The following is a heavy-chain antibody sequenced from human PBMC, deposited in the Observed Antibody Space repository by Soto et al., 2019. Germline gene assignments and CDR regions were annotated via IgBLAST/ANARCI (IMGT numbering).Heavy chain of an antibody. CDR1: GGTFSSYA. V-gene: IGHV1-69*13. Sequence: ASVKVSCKASGGTFSSYAISWVRQAPGQGLEWRGGIIPIFGTANYAQKFQGRGTITADEFRSTAYMELSSLRSEDTAVYYCSRLFEGYRYGYGAFDIRGQGTMVPVSS. D-gene: IGHD5-18*01. CDR2: IIPIFGTA. J-gene: IGHJ3*02. CDR3: SRLFEGYRYGYGAFDI.